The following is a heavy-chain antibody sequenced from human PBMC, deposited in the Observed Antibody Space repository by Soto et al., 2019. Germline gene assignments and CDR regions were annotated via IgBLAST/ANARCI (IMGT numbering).Heavy chain of an antibody. J-gene: IGHJ6*02. CDR3: ARVCGGDCHNGMDV. D-gene: IGHD2-21*02. V-gene: IGHV4-39*07. CDR2: IYYSGST. CDR1: GGSISSSSYY. Sequence: SETLSLTCTVSGGSISSSSYYWGWIRQPPGKGLEWIGSIYYSGSTYYNTSLKSRVTISVDTSKNQFSLKLSSVTAADTAVYYCARVCGGDCHNGMDVWGQGTTVTVSS.